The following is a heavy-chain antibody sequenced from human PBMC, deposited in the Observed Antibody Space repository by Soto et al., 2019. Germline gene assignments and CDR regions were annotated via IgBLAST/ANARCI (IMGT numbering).Heavy chain of an antibody. D-gene: IGHD2-2*01. V-gene: IGHV3-23*01. Sequence: GGSLRLSCAASGFTFSSYAMSWVRQAPGKGLEWVSAISGSGGSTYYADSVKGRFTISRDNSKNTLYLQMNSLRAEDTAVYYCATSYQLPHLVAWFDPWGQGTLVTVSS. CDR2: ISGSGGST. J-gene: IGHJ5*02. CDR1: GFTFSSYA. CDR3: ATSYQLPHLVAWFDP.